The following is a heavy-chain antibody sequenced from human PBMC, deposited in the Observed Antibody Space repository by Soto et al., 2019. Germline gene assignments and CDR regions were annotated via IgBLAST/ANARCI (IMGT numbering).Heavy chain of an antibody. D-gene: IGHD5-18*01. J-gene: IGHJ4*02. CDR2: ISSSGSTI. CDR1: GFTFSSYE. CDR3: ARGLRGGYSYGYFDY. V-gene: IGHV3-48*03. Sequence: GGSLRLSCAASGFTFSSYEMNWVRQAPGKGLEWVSYISSSGSTIYYADSVKGRFTISRENAKNSLYLQMNSLRAEDTAVYYCARGLRGGYSYGYFDYWGQGTLVTVSS.